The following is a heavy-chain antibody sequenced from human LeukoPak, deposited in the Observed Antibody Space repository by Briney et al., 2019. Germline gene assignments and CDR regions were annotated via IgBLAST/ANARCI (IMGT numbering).Heavy chain of an antibody. CDR2: ITRSGRYC. D-gene: IGHD5-12*01. Sequence: GGSLRLSCVASGFSFSSYSTNWVRQPLAKSLAWVSSITRSGRYCYYADSVKGRFTIYRDNAKNTLYLQMNSLRAEDTAVYYCARGVGYSGYDLDYWGQGTLVTVSS. V-gene: IGHV3-21*01. CDR3: ARGVGYSGYDLDY. CDR1: GFSFSSYS. J-gene: IGHJ4*02.